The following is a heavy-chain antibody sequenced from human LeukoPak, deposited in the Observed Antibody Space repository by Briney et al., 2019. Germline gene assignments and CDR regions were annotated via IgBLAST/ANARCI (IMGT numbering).Heavy chain of an antibody. CDR1: GGSISSSSYS. Sequence: SETLSLTCTVSGGSISSSSYSWGWIRQPPGKGLEWIGSIYYSGSTYYNPSLKSRVTISVDTSKNQFSLKLSSVTAADTAVYYCASDGGSSDYWGQGTLVTVSS. J-gene: IGHJ4*02. V-gene: IGHV4-39*01. D-gene: IGHD2-15*01. CDR3: ASDGGSSDY. CDR2: IYYSGST.